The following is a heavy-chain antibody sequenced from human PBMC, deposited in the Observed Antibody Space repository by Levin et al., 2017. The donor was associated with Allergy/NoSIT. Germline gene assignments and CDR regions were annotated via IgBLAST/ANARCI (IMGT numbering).Heavy chain of an antibody. D-gene: IGHD3-10*01. J-gene: IGHJ4*02. CDR3: ARVRYGSGSYIFDY. Sequence: ASETLSLTCAASGFTFDDNGMSWVRQAPGKGLEWVSGINWNGGSTGYADSVKGRFTISRDNAKNSLYLQMNSLRAEDTALYHCARVRYGSGSYIFDYWGQGTLVTVSS. CDR2: INWNGGST. CDR1: GFTFDDNG. V-gene: IGHV3-20*01.